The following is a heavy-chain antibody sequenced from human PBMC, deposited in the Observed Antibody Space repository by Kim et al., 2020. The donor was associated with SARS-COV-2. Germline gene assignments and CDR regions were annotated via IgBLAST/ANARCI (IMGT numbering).Heavy chain of an antibody. CDR2: ISSSSSYI. V-gene: IGHV3-21*01. CDR1: GFTFSSYS. Sequence: GGSLRLSCAASGFTFSSYSMNWVRQAPGKGLEWVSSISSSSSYIYYADSVKGRFTISRDNAKNSLYLQMNSLRAEDTAVYYCARDIGCRLVYVILSGYRCYFYGMDLWGQGTTVPVSS. CDR3: ARDIGCRLVYVILSGYRCYFYGMDL. D-gene: IGHD3-9*01. J-gene: IGHJ6*01.